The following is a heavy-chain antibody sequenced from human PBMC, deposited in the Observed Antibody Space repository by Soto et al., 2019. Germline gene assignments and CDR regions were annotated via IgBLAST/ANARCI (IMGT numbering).Heavy chain of an antibody. Sequence: PSETLSLTCTVSGGSISSSSYYWGWIRQPPGKGLEWIGSIYYSGSTYYNPSLKSRVTIFVDTSKKKFSLKLSSVTAADTAVYYCARDFQGEYDYWGQGTLVIVSS. CDR3: ARDFQGEYDY. J-gene: IGHJ4*02. CDR2: IYYSGST. D-gene: IGHD3-16*01. CDR1: GGSISSSSYY. V-gene: IGHV4-39*01.